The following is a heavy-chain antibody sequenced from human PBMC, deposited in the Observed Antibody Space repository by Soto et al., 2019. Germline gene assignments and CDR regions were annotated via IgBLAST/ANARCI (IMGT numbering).Heavy chain of an antibody. D-gene: IGHD6-6*01. CDR3: ARWGIAARRQPYYGMDV. Sequence: SETLSLTCTVSGGSISSYYWSWIRQPAGKGLEWIVRIYTSGSTNYNPSLKSRVTMSVDTSKNQFSLKLSSVTAADTAVYYCARWGIAARRQPYYGMDVWGQGTTVTVSS. CDR1: GGSISSYY. J-gene: IGHJ6*02. V-gene: IGHV4-4*07. CDR2: IYTSGST.